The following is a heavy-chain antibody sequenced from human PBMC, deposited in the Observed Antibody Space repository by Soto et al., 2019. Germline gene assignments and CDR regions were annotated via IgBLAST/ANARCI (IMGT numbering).Heavy chain of an antibody. CDR2: IYYSGST. J-gene: IGHJ6*02. CDR3: ARLRLDGYSYGYYGMDV. V-gene: IGHV4-39*02. D-gene: IGHD5-18*01. CDR1: GGSISSSSYY. Sequence: QLQLQESGPGLVKPSETLSLTCTVSGGSISSSSYYWGWIRQPPGKGLEWIGSIYYSGSTYYNPSLKSRVTISVDTSKNHFSLKLSSVTAADTAVYYCARLRLDGYSYGYYGMDVWGQGTTVTVSS.